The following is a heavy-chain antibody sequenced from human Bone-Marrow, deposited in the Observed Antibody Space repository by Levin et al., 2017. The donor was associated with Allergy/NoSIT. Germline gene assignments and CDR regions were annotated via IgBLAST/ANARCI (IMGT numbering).Heavy chain of an antibody. CDR3: ARVAGGGFYPGRFDP. D-gene: IGHD3-16*01. Sequence: SCAASGFTFSTSWMSWVRQAPGKGPEWVANIVQDGSAQYYLDFVKGRFTISRDNAKNSLYLQMNSLRVEDTAVYYCARVAGGGFYPGRFDPGGQGTLVTVSS. CDR2: IVQDGSAQ. CDR1: GFTFSTSW. J-gene: IGHJ5*02. V-gene: IGHV3-7*01.